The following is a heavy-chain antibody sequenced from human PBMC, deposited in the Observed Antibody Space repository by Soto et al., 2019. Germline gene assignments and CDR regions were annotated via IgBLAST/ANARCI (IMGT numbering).Heavy chain of an antibody. V-gene: IGHV3-21*01. Sequence: GGSLRLSCAASGFTFSSYSMNWVRQAPGKGLEWVSSISSSSSYIYSADSVKGRFTISRDNAKNSLYLQMNSLRAEDTAVYYCAREDYSNFDYWGQGTLVTVSS. CDR2: ISSSSSYI. J-gene: IGHJ4*02. D-gene: IGHD4-4*01. CDR1: GFTFSSYS. CDR3: AREDYSNFDY.